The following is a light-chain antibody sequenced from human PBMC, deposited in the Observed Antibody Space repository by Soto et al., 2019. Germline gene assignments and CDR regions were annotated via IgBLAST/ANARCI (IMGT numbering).Light chain of an antibody. V-gene: IGLV2-8*01. Sequence: QSVLAQPPPPPGSPRESVHISRTGNRSGVGGYNYVSWYQQHPGKAPKLMIYEVSKRPSGVPDRFSGSKSGNTASLTVSGLQAEDEADYYCSSYAGSNVYVFGTGTKVTVL. CDR1: RSGVGGYNY. CDR3: SSYAGSNVYV. J-gene: IGLJ1*01. CDR2: EVS.